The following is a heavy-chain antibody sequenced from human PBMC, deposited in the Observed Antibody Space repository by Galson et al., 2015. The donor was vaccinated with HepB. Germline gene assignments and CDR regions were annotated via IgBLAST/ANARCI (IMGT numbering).Heavy chain of an antibody. V-gene: IGHV3-23*01. CDR1: GFTFSTYA. CDR2: ISGSGRST. J-gene: IGHJ4*02. D-gene: IGHD3-3*01. Sequence: SLRLSCAASGFTFSTYAMSWVRQAPGKGLEWVPGISGSGRSTYYADSVKGRFTISRDNSKNTLYLQMSSLRAEDTAVYYCAKRLELTTHFDYWGQGTLVTVSS. CDR3: AKRLELTTHFDY.